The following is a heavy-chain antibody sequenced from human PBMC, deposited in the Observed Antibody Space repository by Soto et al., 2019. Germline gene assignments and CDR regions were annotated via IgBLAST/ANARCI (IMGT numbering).Heavy chain of an antibody. CDR1: GFTFSDAW. V-gene: IGHV3-15*07. D-gene: IGHD3-9*01. J-gene: IGHJ4*01. Sequence: LGGSLRLSCAASGFTFSDAWINWVRQAPGKGLEWVGRIKSKIDGGTTDFAAPVKGRFAISRDDSRDMVYMEMYSLKTDDTAVYYCTTDSLFTGQLVRMDNWGHGTLVTVSS. CDR3: TTDSLFTGQLVRMDN. CDR2: IKSKIDGGTT.